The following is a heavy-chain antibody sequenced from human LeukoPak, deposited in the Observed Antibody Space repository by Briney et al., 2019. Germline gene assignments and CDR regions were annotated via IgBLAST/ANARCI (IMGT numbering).Heavy chain of an antibody. D-gene: IGHD4-17*01. J-gene: IGHJ5*02. V-gene: IGHV4-38-2*02. CDR1: GDSVSRGY. Sequence: SETLSLTCTVSGDSVSRGYWGWIRQPPGKGLDYIGSISNRGSTYSNPSLKSRVIISIDTSKNQFSLKVNSVTAADTAIYYCARDRRGDYDPNWFDPWGQGTLVIVSS. CDR2: ISNRGST. CDR3: ARDRRGDYDPNWFDP.